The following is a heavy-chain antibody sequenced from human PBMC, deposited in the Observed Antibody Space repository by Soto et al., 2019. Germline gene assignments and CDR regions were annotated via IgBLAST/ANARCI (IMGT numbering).Heavy chain of an antibody. CDR2: ISAYNGHT. Sequence: QVQLVQSGGEVKRPGASVRVSCKASGYTFNTYGISWVRQVPGQGLEWMGWISAYNGHTDYAQKFQGRVTMTTETSTKTVYMELRSLRYNDTAVYYCARGRTWGARDFDYWGQGTRVTVSS. D-gene: IGHD3-16*01. CDR3: ARGRTWGARDFDY. V-gene: IGHV1-18*01. J-gene: IGHJ4*02. CDR1: GYTFNTYG.